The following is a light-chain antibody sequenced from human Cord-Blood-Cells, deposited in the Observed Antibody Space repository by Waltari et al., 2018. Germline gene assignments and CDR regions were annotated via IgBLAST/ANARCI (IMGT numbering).Light chain of an antibody. Sequence: IVLTHSPATLSLSPAERATLSCRASPSVSSYLAWYQQNPGHAPRLLIYDASNRATGIPARFSGSGSGTDFTLTIGSLEQEDFAVYYCQQRSHWPPVTFGRGTRLEI. V-gene: IGKV3-11*01. CDR3: QQRSHWPPVT. J-gene: IGKJ5*01. CDR1: PSVSSY. CDR2: DAS.